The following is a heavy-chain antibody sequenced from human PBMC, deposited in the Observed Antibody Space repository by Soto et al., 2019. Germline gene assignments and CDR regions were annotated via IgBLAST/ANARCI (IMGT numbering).Heavy chain of an antibody. CDR1: GYTFTGYY. J-gene: IGHJ5*02. D-gene: IGHD3-10*01. CDR3: ARDYYGSGSYLRFDP. CDR2: INPNSGGT. Sequence: GASVKVSCKASGYTFTGYYMHWVRQAPGQGLEWMGWINPNSGGTNYAQKFQGWVTMTRDTSISTAYMELSRLRSDDTAVYYCARDYYGSGSYLRFDPWGQGTLVTVSS. V-gene: IGHV1-2*04.